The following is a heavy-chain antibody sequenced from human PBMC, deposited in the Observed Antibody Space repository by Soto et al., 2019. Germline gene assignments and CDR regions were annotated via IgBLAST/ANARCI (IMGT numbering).Heavy chain of an antibody. CDR2: IIPIFGTA. Sequence: QVQLVQSGAEVKKPGSSVKVSCKASGGTFSSYAISWVRQAPGQGLEWMGGIIPIFGTANYAQKFQGRVTITADEFTSTAHMELSRLRIEDTAVYYCARGGHCRCGSFYSASFDYWGQGNLVNVFS. D-gene: IGHD2-15*01. J-gene: IGHJ4*02. V-gene: IGHV1-69*01. CDR3: ARGGHCRCGSFYSASFDY. CDR1: GGTFSSYA.